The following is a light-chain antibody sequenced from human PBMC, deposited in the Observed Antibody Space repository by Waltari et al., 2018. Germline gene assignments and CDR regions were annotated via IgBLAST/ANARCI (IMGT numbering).Light chain of an antibody. J-gene: IGKJ2*01. V-gene: IGKV1-39*01. Sequence: DIQMTQSPSSLSASVGDRVTITCRASQNIADYLNWYQEKPGEAPKLLIWGASSLQRRVPSRFSGSGSGTDFTLTISSLHPEAFATYYCQQSYSTPYTFGQGTELDIK. CDR3: QQSYSTPYT. CDR1: QNIADY. CDR2: GAS.